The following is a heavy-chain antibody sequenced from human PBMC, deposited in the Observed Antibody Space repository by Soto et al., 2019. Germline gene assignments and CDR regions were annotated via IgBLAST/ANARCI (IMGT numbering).Heavy chain of an antibody. CDR3: ATGGAARPFNYYYYGMDV. V-gene: IGHV1-3*01. CDR2: INAGNGNT. CDR1: GSTFTSYA. Sequence: ASVKVSCKASGSTFTSYAMHWVRQAPGQRLEWMGWINAGNGNTKYSQKFQGRVTITRDTSASTAYMELSSLRSEDTAVYYCATGGAARPFNYYYYGMDVWGQGTTVTVSS. J-gene: IGHJ6*02. D-gene: IGHD6-6*01.